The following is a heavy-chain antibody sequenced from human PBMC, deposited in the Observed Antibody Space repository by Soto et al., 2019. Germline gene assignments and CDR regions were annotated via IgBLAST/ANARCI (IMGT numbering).Heavy chain of an antibody. D-gene: IGHD2-2*01. Sequence: EVQLVESGGGLVQPGGSLRLSCAASGFTFSRYWMTWVRQAPGKGLEWVANINQDGSEKYHVDSLKGRFTISRDSAKNSMYLQMSGLRVGDTAVYYCARGGSTFDSWGQGTLVTVSS. CDR2: INQDGSEK. CDR1: GFTFSRYW. CDR3: ARGGSTFDS. J-gene: IGHJ4*02. V-gene: IGHV3-7*04.